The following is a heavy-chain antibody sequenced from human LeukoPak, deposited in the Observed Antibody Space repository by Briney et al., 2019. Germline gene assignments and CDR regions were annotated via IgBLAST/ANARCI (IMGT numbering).Heavy chain of an antibody. CDR3: ARGDYDILTGDYYYYYGMDV. J-gene: IGHJ6*02. CDR2: IYYSGST. D-gene: IGHD3-9*01. CDR1: GGSISSYY. V-gene: IGHV4-59*01. Sequence: SETLSLTCTVSGGSISSYYWGWIRQPPGKGLEWIGYIYYSGSTNYNPSLKSRVTISVDTSKNQFSLKLSSVTAADTAVYYCARGDYDILTGDYYYYYGMDVWGQGTTVTVSS.